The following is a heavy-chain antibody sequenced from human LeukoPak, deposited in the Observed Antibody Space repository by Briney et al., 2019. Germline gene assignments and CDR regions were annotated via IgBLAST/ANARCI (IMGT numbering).Heavy chain of an antibody. D-gene: IGHD3-10*01. V-gene: IGHV3-23*01. CDR3: AKDRSITMVRTPS. J-gene: IGHJ4*02. Sequence: GGSLRLSCAASGFTFSSYGMSWVRQAPGKGLEWVSAISGSGGSTYYADSVKGRFTISRDNSKNTLYLQMNSLRAEDTAVYYCAKDRSITMVRTPSWGQGTLVTVSS. CDR1: GFTFSSYG. CDR2: ISGSGGST.